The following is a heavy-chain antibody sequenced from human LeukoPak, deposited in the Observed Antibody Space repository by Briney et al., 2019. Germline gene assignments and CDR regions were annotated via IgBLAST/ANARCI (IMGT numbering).Heavy chain of an antibody. CDR3: ARAVTGLDDY. CDR1: GLSFSDYW. CDR2: ISNDGSHT. D-gene: IGHD6-19*01. V-gene: IGHV3-74*01. Sequence: GGSLRLSCAASGLSFSDYWMHWVRQVPGKGLVWVSRISNDGSHTLYADSVRGRFTISRDNAKNTLFLQMNSLRAEDTAVYYCARAVTGLDDYWGQGTLVTVSS. J-gene: IGHJ4*02.